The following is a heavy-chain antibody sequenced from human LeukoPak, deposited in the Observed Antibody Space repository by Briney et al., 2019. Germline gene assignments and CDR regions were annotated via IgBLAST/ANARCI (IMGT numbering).Heavy chain of an antibody. J-gene: IGHJ4*02. V-gene: IGHV4-31*03. CDR3: ARLDYYDSSGYYYRRSFDY. D-gene: IGHD3-22*01. CDR2: IYYTGIT. CDR1: GGSISSGSHY. Sequence: PSETLSLTCTVSGGSISSGSHYYQWIRQHPGKGLEWIGYIYYTGITSYNPSLKSRVTISVDTSKNQFSLKLSSVTAADTAVYYCARLDYYDSSGYYYRRSFDYWGQGTLVTVSS.